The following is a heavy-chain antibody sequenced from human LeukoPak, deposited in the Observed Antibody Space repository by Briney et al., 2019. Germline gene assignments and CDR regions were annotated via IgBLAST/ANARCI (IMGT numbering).Heavy chain of an antibody. CDR1: GGSISSYY. V-gene: IGHV4-59*08. J-gene: IGHJ4*02. CDR2: IYYSGST. D-gene: IGHD6-13*01. CDR3: ARGSSWYPDYFDY. Sequence: SETLSLTSTVSGGSISSYYWSWIRQPPGKGLEWIGYIYYSGSTNYNPSLKSRVTISVDTSKNQLSLKLSSVTAADTAVYYCARGSSWYPDYFDYWGQGTLVTVSS.